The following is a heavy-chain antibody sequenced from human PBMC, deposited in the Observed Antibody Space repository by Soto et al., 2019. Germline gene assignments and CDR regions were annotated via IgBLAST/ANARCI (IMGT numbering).Heavy chain of an antibody. Sequence: GGSLRLSCAASGFTFSDYYMSWIRQAPGKGLEWVSYISSSGSTIYYADSVKGRFTISRDNSKNTLYLQMNSLRAEDTAVYYCAKVRYRGSYFDYWGQGPLVTVSS. CDR2: ISSSGSTI. CDR1: GFTFSDYY. J-gene: IGHJ4*02. CDR3: AKVRYRGSYFDY. V-gene: IGHV3-11*04. D-gene: IGHD1-26*01.